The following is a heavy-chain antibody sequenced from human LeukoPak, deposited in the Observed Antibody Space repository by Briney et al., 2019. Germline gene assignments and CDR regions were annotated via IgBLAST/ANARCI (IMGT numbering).Heavy chain of an antibody. J-gene: IGHJ6*03. CDR3: ARARGYCSSTSCYTDYYYYYMDV. Sequence: PSESLSLTCTVSGGSISSSSYYWGWIRQPPGKGLEWIGSIYYSGSTYYNPSLKSRVTISVDTSKNQFSLKLSSVTAADTAVYYCARARGYCSSTSCYTDYYYYYMDVWGKGTTVTVSS. D-gene: IGHD2-2*02. V-gene: IGHV4-39*07. CDR2: IYYSGST. CDR1: GGSISSSSYY.